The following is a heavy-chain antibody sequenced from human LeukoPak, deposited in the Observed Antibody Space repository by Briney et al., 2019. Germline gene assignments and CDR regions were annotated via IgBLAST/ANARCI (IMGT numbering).Heavy chain of an antibody. CDR2: INHSGST. J-gene: IGHJ5*02. CDR3: ARTPDFWSGYSYRRGNWFDP. Sequence: SETLSLTCAVYGGSFSGYYWSWIRQPPGKGLEWIGEINHSGSTNYNPSLKSRVTISVDTSKNQFSLKLSSVTAADTAVYYCARTPDFWSGYSYRRGNWFDPWGQGTLVTVFS. D-gene: IGHD3-3*01. CDR1: GGSFSGYY. V-gene: IGHV4-34*01.